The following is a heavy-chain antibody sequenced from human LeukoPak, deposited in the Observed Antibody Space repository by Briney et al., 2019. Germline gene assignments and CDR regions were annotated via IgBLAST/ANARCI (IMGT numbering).Heavy chain of an antibody. V-gene: IGHV4-39*07. Sequence: SETLSLTCTVSGGSISSSSYYWAWIRQPPGKGLEWIASFYSGGSTFYNPSLKSRVTISVDTSRNQFSLKLSSVTAADTAVYYCARQTGGGSPGAFDIWGQGTMVTVSS. CDR1: GGSISSSSYY. J-gene: IGHJ3*02. CDR2: FYSGGST. CDR3: ARQTGGGSPGAFDI. D-gene: IGHD2-15*01.